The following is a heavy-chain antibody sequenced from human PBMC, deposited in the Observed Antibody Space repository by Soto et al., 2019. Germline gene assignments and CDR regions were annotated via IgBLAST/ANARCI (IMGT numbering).Heavy chain of an antibody. CDR3: AQFPYSGGPAY. J-gene: IGHJ4*02. CDR1: GFSLSTGGVS. V-gene: IGHV2-5*02. Sequence: QITLKEAGPTLVKPTQTLTLTCTFSGFSLSTGGVSVGWIRQPPGKALEWLALIYWDDDKRYSPSLKSRLSLTKDTSKNQVILTMTNMDRVDAATYYCAQFPYSGGPAYWGQGALVAVSS. D-gene: IGHD1-26*01. CDR2: IYWDDDK.